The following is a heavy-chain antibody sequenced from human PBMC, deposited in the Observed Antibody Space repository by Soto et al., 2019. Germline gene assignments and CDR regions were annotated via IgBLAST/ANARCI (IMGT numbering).Heavy chain of an antibody. J-gene: IGHJ4*02. D-gene: IGHD2-2*01. V-gene: IGHV3-48*02. CDR3: AREGYPFDY. CDR2: ISSSSGTI. Sequence: PGGSLRLSCAASGFTFSSYSMNWVRQAPGKGLEWVSYISSSSGTIYYADSVKGRFTISRDIAKNSLYPQMNSLRDEDTAVYYCAREGYPFDYWGQGTLVTVSS. CDR1: GFTFSSYS.